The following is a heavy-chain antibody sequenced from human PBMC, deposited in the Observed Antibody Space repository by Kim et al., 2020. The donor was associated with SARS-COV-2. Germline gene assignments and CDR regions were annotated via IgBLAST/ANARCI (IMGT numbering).Heavy chain of an antibody. Sequence: SETLSLTCTVSGGSISSSSYYWGWIRQPPGKGLEWIGSIYYSGSTYSNPALKSRVTISVDTSKNQFSLKLSSVTAADTAVYYCARHRRGWRHTIPYYFD. CDR1: GGSISSSSYY. D-gene: IGHD2-21*01. CDR3: ARHRRGWRHTIPYYFD. V-gene: IGHV4-39*01. J-gene: IGHJ4*01. CDR2: IYYSGST.